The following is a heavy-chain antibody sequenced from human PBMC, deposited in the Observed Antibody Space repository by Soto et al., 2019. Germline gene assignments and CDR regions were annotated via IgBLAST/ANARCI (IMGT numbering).Heavy chain of an antibody. CDR2: IIPIFGTA. CDR1: GGTFSSYA. CDR3: ARVNRGYSYGLMGGFRP. Sequence: QVQLVQSGAEVKKPGSSVKVSCKASGGTFSSYAISWVRQAPGQGLEWMGGIIPIFGTANYAQKFQGRVTITADESTRTAYMELSSLRSEDTAVYYCARVNRGYSYGLMGGFRPWGQGTLVTVSS. J-gene: IGHJ5*02. V-gene: IGHV1-69*01. D-gene: IGHD5-18*01.